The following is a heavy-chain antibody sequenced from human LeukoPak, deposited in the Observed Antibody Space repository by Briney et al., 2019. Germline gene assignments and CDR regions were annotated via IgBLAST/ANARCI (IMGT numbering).Heavy chain of an antibody. J-gene: IGHJ6*03. D-gene: IGHD1-26*01. CDR1: GFTFSSYG. V-gene: IGHV3-23*01. CDR2: ISSSGGST. Sequence: GGSLRLSCAASGFTFSSYGMSWVRQPPGKGLEWVSAISSSGGSTYYADPVKGRFTISRDNDKNSLYLQMNSLRAEDTAVYYCARDQTKWEPLRRRDYYYMDVWGKGTTVTVSS. CDR3: ARDQTKWEPLRRRDYYYMDV.